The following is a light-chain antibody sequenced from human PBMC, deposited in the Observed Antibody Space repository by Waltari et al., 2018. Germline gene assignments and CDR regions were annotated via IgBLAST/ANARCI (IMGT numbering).Light chain of an antibody. CDR1: QGISSY. CDR3: QQLNSYPFT. CDR2: AAS. J-gene: IGKJ3*01. V-gene: IGKV1-9*01. Sequence: DIQMTQSPSFLSASVGDRVTITCRASQGISSYLAWYQQKPGKAPKLLIYAASTLQTGVPSRFSGSESGTEFTLTISSLQPEDFATYYCQQLNSYPFTFGPGTKVAIK.